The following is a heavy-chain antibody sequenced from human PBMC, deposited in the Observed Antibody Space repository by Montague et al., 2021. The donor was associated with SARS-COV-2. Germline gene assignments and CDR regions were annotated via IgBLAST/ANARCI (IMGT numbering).Heavy chain of an antibody. Sequence: SETLSLTCTVSGGSIGSYYWSWIRQPPGRGLQWIGYISYSGSTNYNPSLKSRVTISVDTSKNQFSLKLSSVTAADTAVYYCATLPSSITIFGVVQGYYFDDWGQGTLVTVSS. V-gene: IGHV4-59*08. CDR3: ATLPSSITIFGVVQGYYFDD. CDR1: GGSIGSYY. J-gene: IGHJ4*02. D-gene: IGHD3-3*01. CDR2: ISYSGST.